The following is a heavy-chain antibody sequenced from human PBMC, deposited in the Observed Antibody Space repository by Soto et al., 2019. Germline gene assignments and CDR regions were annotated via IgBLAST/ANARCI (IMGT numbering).Heavy chain of an antibody. CDR3: ARDLWGYCGTDCYPLDV. V-gene: IGHV4-59*01. J-gene: IGHJ6*02. Sequence: PSETLTLTCTVSGGSICGYYRSWIRQPPGKGLEWIGYMYNTGSTVYNPSFKSRVTISVDTSKNQFSLKLNSVTAADTAVYYCARDLWGYCGTDCYPLDVWGQGTTVTVSS. CDR2: MYNTGST. D-gene: IGHD2-21*02. CDR1: GGSICGYY.